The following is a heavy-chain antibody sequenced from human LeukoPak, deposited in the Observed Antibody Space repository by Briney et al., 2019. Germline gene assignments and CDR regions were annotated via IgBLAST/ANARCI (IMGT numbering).Heavy chain of an antibody. V-gene: IGHV3-11*06. CDR1: GLTFSDYY. Sequence: GGSLRLSCAASGLTFSDYYMSWIRQAPGKGLEWVSYISSSSSYTNYADSVKGRFTISRDNAKNSLYLQMNSLRAEDTAVYYCAKIAARLPWFDPWGQGTLVTVSS. J-gene: IGHJ5*02. D-gene: IGHD6-6*01. CDR3: AKIAARLPWFDP. CDR2: ISSSSSYT.